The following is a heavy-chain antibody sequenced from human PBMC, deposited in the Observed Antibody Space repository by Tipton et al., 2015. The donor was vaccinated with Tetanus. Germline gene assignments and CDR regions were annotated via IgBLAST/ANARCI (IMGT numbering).Heavy chain of an antibody. CDR1: GGTFSSYA. Sequence: QVQLVQSGAEVKKPGSSVKVSCKASGGTFSSYAISWVRQAPRQWLEWMGGIIPIFGTASYAQKFQGRVTITADESTSTAYMELSSLRSEDTAVYYCARGGMVRDYGSGSYRDYWGQGTLVTVSS. CDR3: ARGGMVRDYGSGSYRDY. CDR2: IIPIFGTA. J-gene: IGHJ4*02. D-gene: IGHD3-10*01. V-gene: IGHV1-69*12.